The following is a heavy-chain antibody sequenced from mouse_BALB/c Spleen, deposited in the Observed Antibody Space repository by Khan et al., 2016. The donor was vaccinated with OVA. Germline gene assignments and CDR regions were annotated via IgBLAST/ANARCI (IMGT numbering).Heavy chain of an antibody. Sequence: QVQLQQSGAELVRPGVSVKISCKGSGYTFTDFAIHWVKQSHAKSLEWIGVISTYYGDADYNQKFKGKATMTVDKYSSTAFVELARLTPEDSANYYCVRGSGNSRFAYWGQGTLVTVSA. CDR2: ISTYYGDA. CDR3: VRGSGNSRFAY. V-gene: IGHV1S137*01. D-gene: IGHD1-3*01. J-gene: IGHJ3*01. CDR1: GYTFTDFA.